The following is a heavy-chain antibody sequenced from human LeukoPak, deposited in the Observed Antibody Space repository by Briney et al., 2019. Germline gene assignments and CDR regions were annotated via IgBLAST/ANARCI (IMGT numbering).Heavy chain of an antibody. CDR1: GGTFSSYA. CDR2: IIPIFGTA. J-gene: IGHJ4*02. Sequence: ASVKVSCKASGGTFSSYAISWVRQAPGQGLEWMGGIIPIFGTANYAQKFQGRVTITADESTSTAYMELSSLRSEDTAVYYCARAQDYCSGGSCYSDWDYWGQGTLVTVSS. V-gene: IGHV1-69*01. D-gene: IGHD2-15*01. CDR3: ARAQDYCSGGSCYSDWDY.